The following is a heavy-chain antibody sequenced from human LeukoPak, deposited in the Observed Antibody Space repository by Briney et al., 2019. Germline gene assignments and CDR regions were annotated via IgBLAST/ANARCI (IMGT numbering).Heavy chain of an antibody. CDR1: GGSISSYY. CDR3: ARDQRIQLWLRGSSYFDY. V-gene: IGHV4-4*07. J-gene: IGHJ4*02. D-gene: IGHD5-18*01. CDR2: IYTSGST. Sequence: SETLSLTCTVSGGSISSYYWSWIRQPPGKGLEWIGRIYTSGSTNYNPSLKSRVTISVDTSKNQFSLKLSSVTAADTAVYYCARDQRIQLWLRGSSYFDYWGQGTLVTVSS.